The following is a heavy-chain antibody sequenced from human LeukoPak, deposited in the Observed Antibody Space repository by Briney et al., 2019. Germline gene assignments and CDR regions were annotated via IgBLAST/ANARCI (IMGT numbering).Heavy chain of an antibody. D-gene: IGHD4-17*01. Sequence: PGGSLRLSCAASGFTFSNHAMSWVRQAPGRGLEWVSAISGSSGLTYYADSVKGRFTISRDNSKNTLFLQMNSLRAEDTAVYYYARRGESTTYGDYRFDYWGQGTLVTVSS. CDR2: ISGSSGLT. CDR1: GFTFSNHA. CDR3: ARRGESTTYGDYRFDY. V-gene: IGHV3-23*01. J-gene: IGHJ4*02.